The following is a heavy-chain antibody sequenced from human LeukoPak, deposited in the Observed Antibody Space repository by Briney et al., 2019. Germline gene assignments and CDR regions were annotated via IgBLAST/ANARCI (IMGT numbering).Heavy chain of an antibody. J-gene: IGHJ4*02. CDR2: IYYSGST. CDR1: GGSISSYY. D-gene: IGHD5-18*01. Sequence: PSETLSLTCTVSGGSISSYYWSWIRQPPRKGLEWIGYIYYSGSTNYNPSLKSRVTISVDTSKNQFSLKLSSVTAADTAVYYCARGRYSYGGAVGDYFDYWGQGTLVTVSS. V-gene: IGHV4-59*01. CDR3: ARGRYSYGGAVGDYFDY.